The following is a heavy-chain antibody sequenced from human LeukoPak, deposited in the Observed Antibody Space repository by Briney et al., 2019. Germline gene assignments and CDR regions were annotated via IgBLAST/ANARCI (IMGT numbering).Heavy chain of an antibody. CDR2: IYYSGST. CDR1: GGSISSGGYY. J-gene: IGHJ5*02. Sequence: SSETLSLTCTVSGGSISSGGYYWSWIRQHPGKGLEWIGYIYYSGSTYYNPSLKSRVTISVDTSKNQFSLKLSSVTAADTAVYYCARVITISHHNWFDPWGQGTLVTVSS. V-gene: IGHV4-31*03. D-gene: IGHD3-9*01. CDR3: ARVITISHHNWFDP.